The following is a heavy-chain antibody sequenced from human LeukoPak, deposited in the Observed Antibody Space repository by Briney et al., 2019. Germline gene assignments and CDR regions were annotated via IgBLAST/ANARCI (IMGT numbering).Heavy chain of an antibody. CDR1: GFTFSSYS. CDR3: AREKTAKLIAAAGKGEGNWFDP. D-gene: IGHD6-13*01. Sequence: PGGSLRLSCAASGFTFSSYSMNWVRQAPGKGLEWVSSISSSSSYIYYADSVKGRFTISRDNAKNSLYLQMNSLRAEDTAVYYCAREKTAKLIAAAGKGEGNWFDPWGQGTLVTVSS. J-gene: IGHJ5*02. V-gene: IGHV3-21*01. CDR2: ISSSSSYI.